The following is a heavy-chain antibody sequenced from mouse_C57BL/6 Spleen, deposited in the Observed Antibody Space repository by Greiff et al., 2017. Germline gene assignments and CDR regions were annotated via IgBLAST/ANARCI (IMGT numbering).Heavy chain of an antibody. J-gene: IGHJ2*01. CDR1: GYTFTDYN. D-gene: IGHD1-1*01. CDR3: ARTRDYYGSSSFDY. Sequence: VQLQQSGPELVKPGASVKIPCKASGYTFTDYNMVWVKQSHGKSLEWIGDINPNNGGTIYNQKFKGKATLTVDKSSSTAYMELRSLTSEDTAVYYCARTRDYYGSSSFDYWGQGTTLTVSS. CDR2: INPNNGGT. V-gene: IGHV1-18*01.